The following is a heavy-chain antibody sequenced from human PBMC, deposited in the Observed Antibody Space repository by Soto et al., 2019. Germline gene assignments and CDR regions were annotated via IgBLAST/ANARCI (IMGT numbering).Heavy chain of an antibody. V-gene: IGHV3-21*01. CDR2: TSSSSSYI. CDR3: ARMIGYSYGHYYYYGMDV. Sequence: GGSLRLSCAASGFTFSSYSMNWVRQAPGKGLEWVSSTSSSSSYIYYADSVKGRFTISRDNAKNSLYLQMNSLRAEDTAVYYCARMIGYSYGHYYYYGMDVWGQGTTVTVSS. CDR1: GFTFSSYS. J-gene: IGHJ6*02. D-gene: IGHD5-18*01.